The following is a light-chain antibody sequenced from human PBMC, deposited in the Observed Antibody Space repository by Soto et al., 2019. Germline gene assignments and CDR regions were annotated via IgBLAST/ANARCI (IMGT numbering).Light chain of an antibody. CDR3: SSYTTIKTVV. V-gene: IGLV2-14*01. CDR1: SSDIGTYKS. CDR2: EVS. J-gene: IGLJ2*01. Sequence: QSVLTKPASVSGSPGQSITISCTGTSSDIGTYKSVSWFQHHPGKAPKLIIFEVSNRPSGISDRFSGFKSANTAYLTISGVQPEDEADYHCSSYTTIKTVVFGGGTKLTVL.